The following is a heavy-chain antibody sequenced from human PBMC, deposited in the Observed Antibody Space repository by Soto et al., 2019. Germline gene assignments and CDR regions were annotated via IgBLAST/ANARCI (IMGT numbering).Heavy chain of an antibody. V-gene: IGHV3-30-3*01. Sequence: QVQLVESGGGVVQPGRSLRLSCAASGFTFSSYAMHWVRQAPGKGLEWVTVISYDGSNKYYADSVKGRFTISRDNSKNTLYRQMSSLRAEDTAVYYCARDRSSWEGGDDAFDIWGQGTMVTVSS. J-gene: IGHJ3*02. D-gene: IGHD6-13*01. CDR3: ARDRSSWEGGDDAFDI. CDR2: ISYDGSNK. CDR1: GFTFSSYA.